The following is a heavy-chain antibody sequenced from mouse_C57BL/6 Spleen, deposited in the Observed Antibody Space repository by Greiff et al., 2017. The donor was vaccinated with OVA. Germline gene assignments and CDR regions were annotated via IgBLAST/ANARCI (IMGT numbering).Heavy chain of an antibody. CDR3: ARAEDYDVWFAY. Sequence: VQLQQSGAELVKPGASVKLSCKASGYTFTSYWMHWVKQRPGQGLEWIGMIHPNSGSTNYNEKFKSKATLTVDKSSSTAYMQLSSLTSEDSAVYYCARAEDYDVWFAYWGQGTLVTVSA. CDR1: GYTFTSYW. V-gene: IGHV1-64*01. J-gene: IGHJ3*01. D-gene: IGHD2-4*01. CDR2: IHPNSGST.